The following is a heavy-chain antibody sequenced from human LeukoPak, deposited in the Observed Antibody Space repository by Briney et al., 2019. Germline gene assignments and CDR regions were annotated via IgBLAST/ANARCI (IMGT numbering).Heavy chain of an antibody. D-gene: IGHD3-10*01. J-gene: IGHJ4*02. CDR2: IGTSVNAI. V-gene: IGHV3-48*03. CDR1: GFSFSGFD. Sequence: GGSPRLSCAASGFSFSGFDMNWVRQAPGRGLEWIAHIGTSVNAIYYADSVKGRFTISRDNARDSLSLQMDSLRVEDTAVYYCAKDSVWFGDLLNWGQGALVIVSS. CDR3: AKDSVWFGDLLN.